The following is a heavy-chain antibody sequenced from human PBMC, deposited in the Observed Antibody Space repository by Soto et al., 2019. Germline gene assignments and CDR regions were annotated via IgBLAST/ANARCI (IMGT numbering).Heavy chain of an antibody. D-gene: IGHD3-16*01. J-gene: IGHJ4*02. Sequence: EVHLVESGGGLVQPGESLRLSCAASGFSFSNSWMNWVRQAPGKGLEWVANTNPDGSEKYYVDSVKGRFTISRDNTRNSLCLEINSVRVEDTALDYCASWGQSLNYWGQGTPVTVSS. CDR2: TNPDGSEK. CDR3: ASWGQSLNY. CDR1: GFSFSNSW. V-gene: IGHV3-7*01.